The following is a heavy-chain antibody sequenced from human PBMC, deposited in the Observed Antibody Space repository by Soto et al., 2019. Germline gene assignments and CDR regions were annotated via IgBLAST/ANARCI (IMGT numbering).Heavy chain of an antibody. J-gene: IGHJ6*02. CDR3: AKFSGDCYNYYYYHYGMDV. Sequence: AGGSLRLSCAASGFTFSSYAMTWVRQAPGKGLEWVSGISGSGATTSYADSVKGRFTVSRDNSKNTLYLQMNSLRVEDTAVYYCAKFSGDCYNYYYYHYGMDVCGQGTTVTGSS. V-gene: IGHV3-23*01. D-gene: IGHD2-21*01. CDR1: GFTFSSYA. CDR2: ISGSGATT.